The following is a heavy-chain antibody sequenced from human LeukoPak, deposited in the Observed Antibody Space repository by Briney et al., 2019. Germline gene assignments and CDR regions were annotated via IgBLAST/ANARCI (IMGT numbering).Heavy chain of an antibody. D-gene: IGHD1-26*01. V-gene: IGHV1-2*02. CDR1: GYTFTGSY. J-gene: IGHJ4*02. CDR2: INPNSGGT. CDR3: ARDANNSPIVGATIGY. Sequence: ASVKVSCKASGYTFTGSYMHWVRQAPGQGLEWMGWINPNSGGTNYAQKFQGRVTMTRDTSISTAYMELSRLRSDDTAVYYCARDANNSPIVGATIGYWGQGTLVTVSS.